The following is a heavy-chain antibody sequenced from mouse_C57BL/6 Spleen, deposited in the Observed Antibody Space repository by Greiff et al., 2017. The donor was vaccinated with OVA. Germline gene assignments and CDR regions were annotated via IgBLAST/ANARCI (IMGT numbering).Heavy chain of an antibody. V-gene: IGHV10-1*01. Sequence: EVQLVESGGGLVQPKGSLKLSCAASGFSFNTYAMNWVRQAPGKGLEWVARIRSKSNNYATYYADSVKDRFTISRDDSESMLYLQMNNLKTEDTAMYDGVPQAGNYGWFAYWGQGTLVTVSA. CDR3: VPQAGNYGWFAY. J-gene: IGHJ3*01. CDR2: IRSKSNNYAT. CDR1: GFSFNTYA. D-gene: IGHD2-1*01.